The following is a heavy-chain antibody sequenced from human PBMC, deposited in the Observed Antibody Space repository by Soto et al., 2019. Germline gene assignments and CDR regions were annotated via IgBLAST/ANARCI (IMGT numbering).Heavy chain of an antibody. CDR1: GGSSRGNKW. V-gene: IGHV4-4*02. CDR3: AGWGDWMPQVL. D-gene: IGHD1-1*01. Sequence: QVQLQESGPGLVKPSGTLSFPCGVCGGSSRGNKWWRWIRQPPGKGLEWIVEIYHSGSTNYNPSLKRRGTISVDKSKNPFSLKLNSVPAADTAVHYCAGWGDWMPQVLWGQGTLVTVSS. J-gene: IGHJ4*02. CDR2: IYHSGST.